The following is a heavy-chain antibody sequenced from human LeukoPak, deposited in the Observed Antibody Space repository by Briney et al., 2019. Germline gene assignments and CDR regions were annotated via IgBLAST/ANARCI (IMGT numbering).Heavy chain of an antibody. CDR1: GFTFSNAW. J-gene: IGHJ3*02. Sequence: GGSLRLSCAASGFTFSNAWMSWVRQAPGKGLEWVSVIYSGGSTDYADSVKGRFTISRHNSKNTLYLQMNSLRAEDTAVYYCASARVIGIVVVTDAFDIWGQGTMVTVSS. V-gene: IGHV3-53*04. CDR3: ASARVIGIVVVTDAFDI. D-gene: IGHD2-21*02. CDR2: IYSGGST.